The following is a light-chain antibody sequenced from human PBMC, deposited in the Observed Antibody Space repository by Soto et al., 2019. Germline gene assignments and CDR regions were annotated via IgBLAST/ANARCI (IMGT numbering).Light chain of an antibody. V-gene: IGKV3-20*01. Sequence: ENVLTQSPGTLSLSPGERATLSCRASQSVSSSYLAWYQQKPGQAPRLLIYDASSRATDIPDRFSGSGSGTDFTLTISRLEPEDFAVYFCQQYGSSPRTFGQGTKVEIK. CDR1: QSVSSSY. CDR2: DAS. J-gene: IGKJ1*01. CDR3: QQYGSSPRT.